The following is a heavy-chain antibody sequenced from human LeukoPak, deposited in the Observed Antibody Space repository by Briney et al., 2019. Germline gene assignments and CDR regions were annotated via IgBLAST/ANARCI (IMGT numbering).Heavy chain of an antibody. J-gene: IGHJ4*02. D-gene: IGHD2-2*01. CDR1: GGSISSYY. Sequence: SETLSLTCTVSGGSISSYYWSLIRQPPGKGLEWIGYSYYSGSTNYNPSLKSRVTISVDTSKNQFSLKLSSVTAADTAVYYCARTGGKYQLLFGNYYFDYWGQGTLVTVSS. CDR3: ARTGGKYQLLFGNYYFDY. V-gene: IGHV4-59*01. CDR2: SYYSGST.